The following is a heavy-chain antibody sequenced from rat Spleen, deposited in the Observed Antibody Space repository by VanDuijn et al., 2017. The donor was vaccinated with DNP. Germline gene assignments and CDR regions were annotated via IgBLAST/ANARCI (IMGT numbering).Heavy chain of an antibody. V-gene: IGHV1-43*01. Sequence: QVQLQQSGAELAKPGSSVKISCKASGYTFTSYYISWIKQTTGQGLEYVGYINSGSGHINYNERFKGKATLTVDKSSSTVFMQLSSLTPDDSAVYYCARSWVGVRGIWFAFWGQGTLVTVSS. D-gene: IGHD4-3*01. CDR2: INSGSGHI. J-gene: IGHJ3*01. CDR3: ARSWVGVRGIWFAF. CDR1: GYTFTSYY.